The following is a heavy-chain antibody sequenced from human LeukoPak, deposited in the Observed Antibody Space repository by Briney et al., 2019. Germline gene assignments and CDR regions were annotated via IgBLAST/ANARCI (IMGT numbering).Heavy chain of an antibody. D-gene: IGHD1-26*01. J-gene: IGHJ4*02. CDR3: AKDPLSEWELRDY. Sequence: GGSLRLSCAASGFTVSSNYMSWVRQAPGKGLEWVSVIYSGGSTYYADSVKGRFTISRDNSKNTLYLQMNSLRAEDTAVYYCAKDPLSEWELRDYWGQGTLVTVSS. CDR1: GFTVSSNY. CDR2: IYSGGST. V-gene: IGHV3-53*01.